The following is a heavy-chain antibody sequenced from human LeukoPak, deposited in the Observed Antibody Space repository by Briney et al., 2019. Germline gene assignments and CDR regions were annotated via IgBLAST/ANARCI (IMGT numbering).Heavy chain of an antibody. J-gene: IGHJ4*02. Sequence: GGSLRLSCAASGFTFSRYWMLWVRQAPGKGLVWVSHISSDGSSTRYADSVKGRFTISRDNAKNTLYLQMSSLRAEDTAVYYYATYSGAYSSGWPHYWGQGTLVTVSS. CDR1: GFTFSRYW. CDR3: ATYSGAYSSGWPHY. V-gene: IGHV3-74*01. D-gene: IGHD6-19*01. CDR2: ISSDGSST.